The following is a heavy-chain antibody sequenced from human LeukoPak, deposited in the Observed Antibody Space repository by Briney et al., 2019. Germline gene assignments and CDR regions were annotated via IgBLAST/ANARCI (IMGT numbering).Heavy chain of an antibody. Sequence: GGSLRLSCAASGFTISSYAMSWVRQAPGKGLEWVSAISGSGGSTYYADSVKGRFTISRDNSKNTLYLQMNSLRAEDTAVYYCAKDPWGGSGSLFDYWGQGTLVTVSS. D-gene: IGHD3-10*01. CDR1: GFTISSYA. J-gene: IGHJ4*02. CDR3: AKDPWGGSGSLFDY. CDR2: ISGSGGST. V-gene: IGHV3-23*01.